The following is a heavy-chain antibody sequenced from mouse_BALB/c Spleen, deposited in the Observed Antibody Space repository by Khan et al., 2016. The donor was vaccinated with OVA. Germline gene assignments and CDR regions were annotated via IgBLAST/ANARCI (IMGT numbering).Heavy chain of an antibody. CDR3: ARKESYDYDPFPY. Sequence: EVQLQESGPGLVKPSQSLSLTCTVTGYSITSEYAWNWIRQFPGNKLEWMGYINYSGNTRFNPSLKSRTSITRDTSKNQFFLQLNSVTTEDTATYDYARKESYDYDPFPYWGQGNLVTVSA. V-gene: IGHV3-2*02. CDR1: GYSITSEYA. J-gene: IGHJ3*01. CDR2: INYSGNT. D-gene: IGHD2-4*01.